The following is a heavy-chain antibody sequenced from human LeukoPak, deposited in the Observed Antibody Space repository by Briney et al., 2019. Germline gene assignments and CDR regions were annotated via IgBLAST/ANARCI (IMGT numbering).Heavy chain of an antibody. D-gene: IGHD1-26*01. J-gene: IGHJ4*02. CDR1: GYTFTSYY. V-gene: IGHV1-46*01. CDR2: INPSGGST. CDR3: ARDRGDGELIY. Sequence: ASVKVSCKASGYTFTSYYMHWVRQAPGQGLEWMGIINPSGGSTSCAQKFQGRVTMTRDTSTSTVYMELSSLRSEDTAVYYCARDRGDGELIYWGQGTLVTVSS.